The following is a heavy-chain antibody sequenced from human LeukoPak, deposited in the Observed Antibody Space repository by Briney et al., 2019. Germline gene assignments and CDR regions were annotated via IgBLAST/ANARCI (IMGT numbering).Heavy chain of an antibody. CDR2: INPNSGGT. CDR3: ARGQQQLVRIGY. CDR1: GYTFTGYY. Sequence: ASVEVSCKASGYTFTGYYMHWVRQAPGQGLEWMGRINPNSGGTNYAQKFQGRVTMTRDTSISTAYMELSRLRSDDTAVYYCARGQQQLVRIGYWGQGTLVTVSS. D-gene: IGHD6-13*01. J-gene: IGHJ4*02. V-gene: IGHV1-2*06.